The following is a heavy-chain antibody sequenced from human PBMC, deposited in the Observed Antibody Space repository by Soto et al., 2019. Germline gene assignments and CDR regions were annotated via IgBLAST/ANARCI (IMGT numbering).Heavy chain of an antibody. J-gene: IGHJ4*02. Sequence: GGSLRLSCAASGFTFSSYEMNWVRQAPGKGLEWVPYISSSGSTIYYADSVKGRFTISRDNAKNSLYLQMNSLRAEDTAVYYCARVSGPPSYYYDSSGYYFDYWGQGTLVTVSS. CDR3: ARVSGPPSYYYDSSGYYFDY. V-gene: IGHV3-48*03. D-gene: IGHD3-22*01. CDR2: ISSSGSTI. CDR1: GFTFSSYE.